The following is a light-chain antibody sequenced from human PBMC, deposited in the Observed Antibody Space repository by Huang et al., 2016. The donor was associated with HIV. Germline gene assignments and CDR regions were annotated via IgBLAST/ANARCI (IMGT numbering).Light chain of an antibody. CDR3: QQTYITPLT. Sequence: DIQMTQSPSSLSASVGDRVTITCRASQSSSSYLNWYQQKPGTAPKVLIYAATSLQSGVPSRFSGSGAGTDFTLTINNLQPEDSATYYCQQTYITPLTFGQGTKLEIK. J-gene: IGKJ2*01. CDR1: QSSSSY. V-gene: IGKV1-39*01. CDR2: AAT.